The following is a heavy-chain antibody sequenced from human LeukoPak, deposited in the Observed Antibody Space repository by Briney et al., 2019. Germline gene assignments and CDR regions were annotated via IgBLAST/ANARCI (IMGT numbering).Heavy chain of an antibody. CDR2: IYYSGST. CDR1: GGSISSYY. CDR3: ARNYDSSGYYHTPPGY. D-gene: IGHD3-22*01. J-gene: IGHJ4*02. V-gene: IGHV4-59*08. Sequence: SETLSLTCTVSGGSISSYYWSWIRQPPGKGLEWIGYIYYSGSTNYNPSLKSRVTISVDTSKNQFSLKLSSVTAADTAVYYCARNYDSSGYYHTPPGYWGQGTLVTVSS.